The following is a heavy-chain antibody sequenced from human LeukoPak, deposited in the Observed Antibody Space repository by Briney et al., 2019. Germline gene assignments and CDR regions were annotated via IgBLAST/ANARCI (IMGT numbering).Heavy chain of an antibody. Sequence: SVKVSCKASGGTFSSYAISWVRQAPGQGLEWMGGIIPIFGTANYAQKFQGRVTITADKSTSTAYMELSSLRSEDTAVYYCARGGYSAGSWYLFHYFDYWGQGTLVTVSS. CDR3: ARGGYSAGSWYLFHYFDY. CDR2: IIPIFGTA. V-gene: IGHV1-69*06. D-gene: IGHD6-13*01. J-gene: IGHJ4*02. CDR1: GGTFSSYA.